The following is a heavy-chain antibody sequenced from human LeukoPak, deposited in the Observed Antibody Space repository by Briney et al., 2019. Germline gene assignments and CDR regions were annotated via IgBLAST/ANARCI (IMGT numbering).Heavy chain of an antibody. Sequence: KVSCKASGGTFNSYAISWVRQAPGQGLEWMGGIMPLFGTANYAQEFQGRVAFTTDESASTAYMEVSSLRSEDTAVYYCASGSLGDGYGVGDYYQYMDVWGKGTTVTVSS. J-gene: IGHJ6*03. CDR2: IMPLFGTA. V-gene: IGHV1-69*05. CDR1: GGTFNSYA. D-gene: IGHD5-24*01. CDR3: ASGSLGDGYGVGDYYQYMDV.